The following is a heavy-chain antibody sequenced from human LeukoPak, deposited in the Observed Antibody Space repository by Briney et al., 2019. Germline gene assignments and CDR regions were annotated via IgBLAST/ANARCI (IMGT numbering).Heavy chain of an antibody. Sequence: SVKVSCKASGGTFNTYVFSWVRQAPGQGLEWMGSILPILGQPDYGQKFQGRVSITADKSTSTVYMELITLRSDDTAVYYCATQRGSFLWGTDFDYWGQGTLVTVSS. V-gene: IGHV1-69*04. D-gene: IGHD3-16*01. J-gene: IGHJ4*02. CDR3: ATQRGSFLWGTDFDY. CDR1: GGTFNTYV. CDR2: ILPILGQP.